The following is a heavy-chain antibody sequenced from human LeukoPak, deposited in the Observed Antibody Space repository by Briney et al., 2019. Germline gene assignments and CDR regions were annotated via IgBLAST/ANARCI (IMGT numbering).Heavy chain of an antibody. V-gene: IGHV3-30*18. CDR3: AKPPAAIYYYGMDV. Sequence: GGPLRLSCAASGFTFSSYGMHWVRQAPGKGLEWVAVISYDGSNKYYADSVKGRFTISRDNSKNTLYLQMNSLRAEDTAVYYCAKPPAAIYYYGMDVWGQGTTVTVSS. D-gene: IGHD2-2*02. CDR2: ISYDGSNK. J-gene: IGHJ6*02. CDR1: GFTFSSYG.